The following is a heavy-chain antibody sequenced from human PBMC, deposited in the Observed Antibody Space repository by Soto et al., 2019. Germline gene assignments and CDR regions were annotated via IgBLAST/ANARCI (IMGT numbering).Heavy chain of an antibody. D-gene: IGHD3-22*01. J-gene: IGHJ6*02. CDR1: GFPLRSYA. Sequence: EVQLLESGGGLVQPGGSLRLSCAASGFPLRSYAMSWVRQAPGKGLEWVSAISGTDGRRHYADSVRGRFTVSRDESKNTLYLQMNSLRGEDTAVYYCAKDTYDTFRYGMDVWGQGTTVTVSS. CDR3: AKDTYDTFRYGMDV. CDR2: ISGTDGRR. V-gene: IGHV3-23*01.